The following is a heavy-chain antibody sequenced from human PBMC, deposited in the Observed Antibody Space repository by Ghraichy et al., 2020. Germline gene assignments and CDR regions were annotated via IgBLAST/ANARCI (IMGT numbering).Heavy chain of an antibody. CDR1: GGSISSGGYY. D-gene: IGHD3-10*01. Sequence: TLSLTCTVSGGSISSGGYYWSWIRQHPEKGLEWIGYIYYSGSTYYNPSLKSRVTISVDTSKNQFSLKLSSVTAADMAVYYCARARITMVRGVDYWGQGTLVTVSS. CDR3: ARARITMVRGVDY. CDR2: IYYSGST. J-gene: IGHJ4*02. V-gene: IGHV4-31*03.